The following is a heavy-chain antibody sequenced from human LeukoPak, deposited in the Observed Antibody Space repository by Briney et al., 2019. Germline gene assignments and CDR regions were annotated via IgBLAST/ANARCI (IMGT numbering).Heavy chain of an antibody. Sequence: PGGSLRLSCAASGFTFSSYSMNWVRQAPGKGLEWVSYISSSGTIYYADSVKGRFTISRDNAKNSLYLQMNSLRAEDTAVYYCARDSGYFDWLSLRDDDAFDIWGQGTMVTVSS. CDR1: GFTFSSYS. V-gene: IGHV3-48*01. CDR2: ISSSGTI. J-gene: IGHJ3*02. CDR3: ARDSGYFDWLSLRDDDAFDI. D-gene: IGHD3-9*01.